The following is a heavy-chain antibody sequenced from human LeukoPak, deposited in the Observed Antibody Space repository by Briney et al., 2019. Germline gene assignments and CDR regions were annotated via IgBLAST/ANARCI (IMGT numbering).Heavy chain of an antibody. CDR1: DFSFETYW. CDR3: ARGETMDV. D-gene: IGHD5-24*01. V-gene: IGHV3-7*01. Sequence: GGSLRLSCVALDFSFETYWMSWVRQAPGKGPQWVANINEDGTEKHYVGSVRGRFTISRDNAESSLHLQMNSLRPDDLGVYYCARGETMDVWGKGTMVAVSS. CDR2: INEDGTEK. J-gene: IGHJ6*03.